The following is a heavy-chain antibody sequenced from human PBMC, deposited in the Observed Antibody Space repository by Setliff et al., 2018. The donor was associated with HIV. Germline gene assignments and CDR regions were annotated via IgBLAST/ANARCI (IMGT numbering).Heavy chain of an antibody. CDR2: IYTSGSP. J-gene: IGHJ4*02. CDR1: GGSISGYY. CDR3: ARGRDKYGPIDY. Sequence: SETLSLTCTVSGGSISGYYWSWIRQPPGKGLEWIGYIYTSGSPHYKSSLTSRLTISLDTSRSQFSLKLSSVTAADTAVYYCARGRDKYGPIDYWGQGTLVTVSS. V-gene: IGHV4-59*01. D-gene: IGHD3-10*01.